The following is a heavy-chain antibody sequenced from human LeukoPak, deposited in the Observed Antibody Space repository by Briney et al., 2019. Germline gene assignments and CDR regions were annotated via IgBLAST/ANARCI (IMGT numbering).Heavy chain of an antibody. CDR2: VCYDGTNI. CDR1: GFTFSTYG. CDR3: ARGGYSGTYFFDY. J-gene: IGHJ4*02. V-gene: IGHV3-33*01. Sequence: GGSLRLSCAASGFTFSTYGMHWVRQAPGKGLEWVAVVCYDGTNIHYVDSVKGRFTISRDNSKSTLYLQMNSLTAEDTAVYYCARGGYSGTYFFDYWGQGTPVTVSS. D-gene: IGHD1-26*01.